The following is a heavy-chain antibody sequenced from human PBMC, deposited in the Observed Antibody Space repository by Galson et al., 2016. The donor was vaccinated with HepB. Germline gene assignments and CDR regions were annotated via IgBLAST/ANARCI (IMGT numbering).Heavy chain of an antibody. V-gene: IGHV6-1*01. Sequence: CAISGDSVSSNSAAWNWIRQSPSRGLEWLGRTYYRSKWDNDYGESVKSRITINPDTSKNQFSLQLNSVTPEDTAVYYCARTIPVAGIEGFELWGQGAMVTVSS. CDR3: ARTIPVAGIEGFEL. CDR1: GDSVSSNSAA. D-gene: IGHD6-19*01. J-gene: IGHJ3*01. CDR2: TYYRSKWDN.